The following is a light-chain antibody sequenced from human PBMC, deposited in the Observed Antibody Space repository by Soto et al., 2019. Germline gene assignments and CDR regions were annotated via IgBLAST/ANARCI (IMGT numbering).Light chain of an antibody. CDR3: QQYNEWPPFT. Sequence: EIVMTQSPATLSVSPGERATLSCRASQSVRSNLAWYQQKPGQAPRLVIYAASTRATGIPDRFSGSVSGTEFTLTISSLQSEDLAVYYCQQYNEWPPFTCGQGTRREIK. CDR1: QSVRSN. V-gene: IGKV3-15*01. J-gene: IGKJ5*01. CDR2: AAS.